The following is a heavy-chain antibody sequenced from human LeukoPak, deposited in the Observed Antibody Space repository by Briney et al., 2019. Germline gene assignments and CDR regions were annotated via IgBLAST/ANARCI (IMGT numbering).Heavy chain of an antibody. CDR3: ARVGQVGLETYYYYYVDV. Sequence: SETLSLTCTVSGYSISSGCYWGWIRQPPGKGLEWIGSIYHSGSTYYNPSLKSRVTISVDTSKNQFSLKLSSVTAADTAVYYCARVGQVGLETYYYYYVDVWGKGTTVTVSS. J-gene: IGHJ6*03. CDR1: GYSISSGCY. D-gene: IGHD3/OR15-3a*01. V-gene: IGHV4-38-2*02. CDR2: IYHSGST.